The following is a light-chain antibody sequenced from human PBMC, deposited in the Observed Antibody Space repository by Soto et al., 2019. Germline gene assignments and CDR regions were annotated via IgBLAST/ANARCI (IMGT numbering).Light chain of an antibody. CDR3: HQYGSLYT. Sequence: EIVLTQSPGTLSLSPGERATLSCRASQSVRSSYLAWYQQKPGQAPRLLIYGASSRATGIPDRFSGSGSGTDFTLTISRLEPEDFAVYYCHQYGSLYTFGQGTNLEIK. J-gene: IGKJ2*01. CDR1: QSVRSSY. CDR2: GAS. V-gene: IGKV3-20*01.